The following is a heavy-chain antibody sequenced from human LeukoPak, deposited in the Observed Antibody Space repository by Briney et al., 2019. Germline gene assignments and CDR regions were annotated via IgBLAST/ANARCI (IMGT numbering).Heavy chain of an antibody. CDR2: VFYSGST. CDR3: ARHSYYDSSGYRFDY. V-gene: IGHV4-59*08. J-gene: IGHJ4*02. Sequence: SETLSLTCTVSGGSINNYYWSWIRQPPGKGLEWVGYVFYSGSTSYNPSLKSRVTISVDTSKNQFSLKLNSVTAADTAVYYCARHSYYDSSGYRFDYWGQGTLVTVSS. CDR1: GGSINNYY. D-gene: IGHD3-22*01.